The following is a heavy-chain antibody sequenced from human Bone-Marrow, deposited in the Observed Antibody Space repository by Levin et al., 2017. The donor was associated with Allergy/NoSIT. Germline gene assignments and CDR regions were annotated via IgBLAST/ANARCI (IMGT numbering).Heavy chain of an antibody. Sequence: HPGGSLRLSCATSGFTFNNFAMSWVRQAPGKGLEWVSTFSSSAFNAYYADSVKGRFTISTDSSKNILYLDMSTLRVDDTAIYYCAKPKRLCGPHCSFAFDHWGQGTLVTVSS. D-gene: IGHD2-21*02. CDR1: GFTFNNFA. J-gene: IGHJ4*02. V-gene: IGHV3-23*01. CDR3: AKPKRLCGPHCSFAFDH. CDR2: FSSSAFNA.